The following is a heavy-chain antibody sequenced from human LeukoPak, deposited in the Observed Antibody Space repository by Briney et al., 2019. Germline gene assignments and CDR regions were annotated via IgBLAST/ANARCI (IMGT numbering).Heavy chain of an antibody. CDR3: ARDIRNYYDSGAYGWFDP. Sequence: GGSLRLSCAASGFTFSKYSMNWVRQAPGKGLEWVSYISGGSSAIYYADSVKGRFTISRDNAKSTVYLQMNSLRAEDTATYYCARDIRNYYDSGAYGWFDPWGQGTLVPVSS. V-gene: IGHV3-48*01. D-gene: IGHD3-10*01. CDR2: ISGGSSAI. J-gene: IGHJ5*02. CDR1: GFTFSKYS.